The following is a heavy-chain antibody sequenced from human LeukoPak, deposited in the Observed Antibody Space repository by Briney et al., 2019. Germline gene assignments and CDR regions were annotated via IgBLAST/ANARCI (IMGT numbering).Heavy chain of an antibody. D-gene: IGHD3-22*01. J-gene: IGHJ3*02. V-gene: IGHV4-39*07. CDR3: ARYYYDSSGYFPTDAFDI. CDR1: GGSISSSSYY. CDR2: IYHSGST. Sequence: SETLSLTCTVSGGSISSSSYYWGWIRQPPGKGLEWIGYIYHSGSTYYNPSLKSRVTISVDRSKNQFSLKLSSVTAADTAVYYCARYYYDSSGYFPTDAFDIWGQGTMVTVSS.